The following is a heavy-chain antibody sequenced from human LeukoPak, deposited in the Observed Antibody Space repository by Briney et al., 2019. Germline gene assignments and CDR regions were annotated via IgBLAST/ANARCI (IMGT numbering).Heavy chain of an antibody. Sequence: GGSLRLSCAASGFTFSSYAMSWVRQAPGKGVEWVANINQDGRIQYYADSVRGRFIISRNNAKNSLYPQMYSLRAEDTAIYFCSRSLDYLGQGALVTVSS. V-gene: IGHV3-7*01. CDR2: INQDGRIQ. CDR3: SRSLDY. CDR1: GFTFSSYA. J-gene: IGHJ4*02.